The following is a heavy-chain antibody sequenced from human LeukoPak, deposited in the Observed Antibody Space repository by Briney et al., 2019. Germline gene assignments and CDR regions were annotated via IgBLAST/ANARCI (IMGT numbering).Heavy chain of an antibody. Sequence: SETLSLTCTVSGYSISSGYHWGWIRQPPGKGLEWIGSIYHSGNTYYNPSLKSRVTISVDTSKNQFSLKLNSVTAADTAVYYCARAGYGDSDFDYWGQGTLVTVSS. D-gene: IGHD4-17*01. CDR3: ARAGYGDSDFDY. CDR2: IYHSGNT. V-gene: IGHV4-38-2*02. CDR1: GYSISSGYH. J-gene: IGHJ4*02.